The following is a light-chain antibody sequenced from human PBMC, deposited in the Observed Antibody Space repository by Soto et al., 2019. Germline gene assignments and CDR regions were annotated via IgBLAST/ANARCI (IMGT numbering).Light chain of an antibody. CDR3: QQYGSSHRA. Sequence: EVVLTQSPGTLSLSPGERATLSCRASQTVTSNYLAWYQQKPGQAPRLLIYGASSRASGIPDRFSGGGSGTEFSLTISRLEPEDLAVYYCQQYGSSHRAVGQGTKVDIK. CDR2: GAS. CDR1: QTVTSNY. J-gene: IGKJ1*01. V-gene: IGKV3-20*01.